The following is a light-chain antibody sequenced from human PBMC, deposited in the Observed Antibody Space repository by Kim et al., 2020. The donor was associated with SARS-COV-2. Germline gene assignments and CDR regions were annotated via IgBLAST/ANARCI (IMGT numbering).Light chain of an antibody. V-gene: IGLV7-43*01. CDR3: LLYYGGAGV. J-gene: IGLJ3*02. CDR2: STS. CDR1: TSTVSSDYY. Sequence: GGSVTITWASSTSTVSSDYYATWFQQEAGQAPSALIYSTSNTPPWTPARFSGSLLGGKAALTLSGVQPEDEADYYCLLYYGGAGVFGGGTQLTVL.